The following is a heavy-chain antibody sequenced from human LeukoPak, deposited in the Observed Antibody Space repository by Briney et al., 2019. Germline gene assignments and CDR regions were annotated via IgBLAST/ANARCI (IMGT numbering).Heavy chain of an antibody. D-gene: IGHD1-1*01. CDR1: GITFSSNS. CDR3: ASLGNWNYVDY. CDR2: ISSSSSYI. J-gene: IGHJ4*02. V-gene: IGHV3-21*01. Sequence: GGSLRLSCAASGITFSSNSMNWVRQAPGKGREWVSAISSSSSYIYYADSVKGRFTISRDNAKNPLYLQMNSLRAEDTAVYYCASLGNWNYVDYWGQGTLVTVSS.